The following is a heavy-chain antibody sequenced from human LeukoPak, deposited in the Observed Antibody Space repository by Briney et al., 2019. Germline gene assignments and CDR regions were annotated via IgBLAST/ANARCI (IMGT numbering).Heavy chain of an antibody. V-gene: IGHV1-69*04. CDR2: IIPILGIP. J-gene: IGHJ4*02. Sequence: GASVKVSCKASGYTFTGCYMHWVRQAPGQGLEWMGRIIPILGIPNYAQKFQGRVTITADKSTSTAYMELSSLRSEDTAVYYCARDAMYSSSWYFDYWGQGTLVTVSS. CDR3: ARDAMYSSSWYFDY. CDR1: GYTFTGCY. D-gene: IGHD6-13*01.